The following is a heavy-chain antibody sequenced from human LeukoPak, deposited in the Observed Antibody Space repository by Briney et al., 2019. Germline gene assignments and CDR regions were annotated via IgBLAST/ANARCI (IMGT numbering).Heavy chain of an antibody. CDR1: GGSISSGDYY. CDR2: IYYSGST. J-gene: IGHJ3*02. V-gene: IGHV4-30-4*08. CDR3: ARKATVVTHYDAFDI. Sequence: TSQTLSLTCTVSGGSISSGDYYWSWIRQPPGKGLEWIGYIYYSGSTYYNPSLKSRVTISVDTSKNQFSLKLSSVTAADTAVYYCARKATVVTHYDAFDIWGQGTMVTVSS. D-gene: IGHD4-23*01.